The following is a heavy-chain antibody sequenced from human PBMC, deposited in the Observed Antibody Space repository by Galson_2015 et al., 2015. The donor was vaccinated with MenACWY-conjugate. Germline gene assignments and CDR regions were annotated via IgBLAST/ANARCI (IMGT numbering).Heavy chain of an antibody. CDR3: ARVIGDSSGYYNWPYYYYGMDV. CDR2: IYHSGST. Sequence: ETLSLTCAVSGGSISSSNWWSWVRQPPGKGLEWIGEIYHSGSTNYNPSLKSRVTISVDKSKNQFSLKLSSVTAADTAVYYCARVIGDSSGYYNWPYYYYGMDVWGQGPRSPSP. CDR1: GGSISSSNW. J-gene: IGHJ6*02. D-gene: IGHD3-22*01. V-gene: IGHV4-4*02.